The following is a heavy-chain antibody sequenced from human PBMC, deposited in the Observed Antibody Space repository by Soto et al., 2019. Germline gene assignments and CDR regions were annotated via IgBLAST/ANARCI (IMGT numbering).Heavy chain of an antibody. Sequence: ASVKVSCKASGYTFTSYGISWVRQATGQGLEWMGWISAYNGNTNYAQKLQGRVTMTTDTSTSTAYMELRSLRSDDTAVYYCATTNADIVVVPAAIGGRDYYYGMDVWGQGTTVTVSS. CDR1: GYTFTSYG. V-gene: IGHV1-18*01. CDR2: ISAYNGNT. D-gene: IGHD2-2*02. CDR3: ATTNADIVVVPAAIGGRDYYYGMDV. J-gene: IGHJ6*02.